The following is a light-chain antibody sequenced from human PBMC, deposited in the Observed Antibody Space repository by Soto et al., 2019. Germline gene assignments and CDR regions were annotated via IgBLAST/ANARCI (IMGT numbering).Light chain of an antibody. CDR3: QQYNNWPLT. J-gene: IGKJ4*01. Sequence: EIVMTQSPATLSVSPGERATLSCRASQSVSSNLVWYQQKPGQAPRLLIYKTSTRATGIPARFSGSGSGTEFTLTISSLQSEDFAVYYCQQYNNWPLTFGGGTKVEIK. CDR2: KTS. CDR1: QSVSSN. V-gene: IGKV3-15*01.